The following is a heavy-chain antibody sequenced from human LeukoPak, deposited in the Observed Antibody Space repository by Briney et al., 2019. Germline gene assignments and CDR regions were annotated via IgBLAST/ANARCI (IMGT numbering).Heavy chain of an antibody. CDR2: ISWNSGSI. CDR3: ARLKAGN. J-gene: IGHJ4*02. D-gene: IGHD2-8*01. CDR1: GFTFDDYA. Sequence: GRSLRLSCAASGFTFDDYAMHWVRQAPGKGLEWVSGISWNSGSIGYADSVKGRFTISRDNAKNSLYLQMNSLRAEDTAIYYCARLKAGNWGQGTLVSVSS. V-gene: IGHV3-9*01.